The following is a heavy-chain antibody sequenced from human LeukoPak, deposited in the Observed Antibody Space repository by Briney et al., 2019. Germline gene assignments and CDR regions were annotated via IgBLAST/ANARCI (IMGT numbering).Heavy chain of an antibody. J-gene: IGHJ6*02. Sequence: ASVKLSCKASGYTFTSYYMHWVRQAPGQGLEWMGIINPSGGSTSYAQKFQGRVTMTRDTSTSTVYMELSSLRSEDTAVYYCAREVVTATIYYYYGMDVWGQGTTVTVSS. CDR1: GYTFTSYY. CDR2: INPSGGST. D-gene: IGHD2-21*02. V-gene: IGHV1-46*01. CDR3: AREVVTATIYYYYGMDV.